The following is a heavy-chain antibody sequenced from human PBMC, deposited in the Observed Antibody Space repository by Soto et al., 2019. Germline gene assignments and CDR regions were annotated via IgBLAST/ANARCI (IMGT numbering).Heavy chain of an antibody. V-gene: IGHV3-23*01. CDR3: AKVNSSGWSPAQQYYYYYGMDV. D-gene: IGHD6-19*01. Sequence: GGSLRLSCAASGFTFSSYAMSWVRQAPGKGLEWVSAISGSGGSTYYADSVKGRFTISRDNSKNTLYLQMNSLRAEDTAVYYCAKVNSSGWSPAQQYYYYYGMDVWGQGTTVTVSS. CDR2: ISGSGGST. J-gene: IGHJ6*02. CDR1: GFTFSSYA.